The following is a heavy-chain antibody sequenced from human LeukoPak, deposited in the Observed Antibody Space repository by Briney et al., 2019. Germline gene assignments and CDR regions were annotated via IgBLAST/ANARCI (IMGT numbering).Heavy chain of an antibody. CDR1: GASISRGSYY. J-gene: IGHJ3*02. CDR2: IYYSGST. D-gene: IGHD7-27*01. V-gene: IGHV4-31*03. Sequence: SETLSLTCTVAGASISRGSYYWSWIRQYPGKGLEWIGYIYYSGSTYYNPSLKSRITISVDTSKNQFSLRLSSLTAADTAVYYCARDRLSLGAFDIWGQGTMVTVSS. CDR3: ARDRLSLGAFDI.